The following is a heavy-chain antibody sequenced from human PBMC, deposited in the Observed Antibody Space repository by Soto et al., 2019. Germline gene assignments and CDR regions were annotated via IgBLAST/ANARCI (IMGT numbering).Heavy chain of an antibody. V-gene: IGHV3-30*04. Sequence: LRLSCAASGFNISRSAMHWVRQAPGKGLEWVAVIAYDGSNRWYADSAKGRFTISRDNSKNTVYLQMSSLRGEDTAVYYCARDLQAGTDNVNWFAPWGQGTLVTVSS. CDR3: ARDLQAGTDNVNWFAP. CDR1: GFNISRSA. D-gene: IGHD1-1*01. J-gene: IGHJ5*02. CDR2: IAYDGSNR.